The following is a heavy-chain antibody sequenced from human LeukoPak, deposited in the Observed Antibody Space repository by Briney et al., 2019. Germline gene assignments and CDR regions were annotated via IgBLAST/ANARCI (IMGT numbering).Heavy chain of an antibody. J-gene: IGHJ5*02. V-gene: IGHV4-59*01. CDR1: GGSISPYY. CDR2: IYHSGNT. Sequence: PSETLSLTCSVSGGSISPYYWSWIRQPPGNRLEWIGHIYHSGNTKYNPSLESRVTISVDTSNNEFSLKLTSVTAADTAVYYCARVQQLDLNWFDPWGQGTLVTVSS. D-gene: IGHD6-13*01. CDR3: ARVQQLDLNWFDP.